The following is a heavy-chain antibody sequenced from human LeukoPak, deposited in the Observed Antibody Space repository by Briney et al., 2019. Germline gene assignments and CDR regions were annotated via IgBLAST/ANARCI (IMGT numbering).Heavy chain of an antibody. D-gene: IGHD3-10*01. CDR3: ARDRSLLLWFGESQFHFDY. Sequence: GASVKVSCKASGYTFTSYYMHWVRQAPGQGLEWMGIINPSGGSTSYAQKFQGRVTMTRDMSTSTVYMELSSLRSEDTAVYYCARDRSLLLWFGESQFHFDYWGQGTLVTVSS. CDR2: INPSGGST. V-gene: IGHV1-46*01. CDR1: GYTFTSYY. J-gene: IGHJ4*02.